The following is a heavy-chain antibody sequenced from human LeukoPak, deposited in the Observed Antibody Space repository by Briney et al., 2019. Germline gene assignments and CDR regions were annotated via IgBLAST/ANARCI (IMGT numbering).Heavy chain of an antibody. J-gene: IGHJ4*02. CDR3: AGEGVHCRGRSCLKAY. Sequence: GGSLILSCAASGYTFSNYWMSWVPQARGKVVERVANIKKEGSEKYYMHSVRHHFTISSDNAEKSLYLKRNSLRAENTAVYYGAGEGVHCRGRSCLKAYWGQGTQVTVS. CDR2: IKKEGSEK. D-gene: IGHD2-15*01. V-gene: IGHV3-7*03. CDR1: GYTFSNYW.